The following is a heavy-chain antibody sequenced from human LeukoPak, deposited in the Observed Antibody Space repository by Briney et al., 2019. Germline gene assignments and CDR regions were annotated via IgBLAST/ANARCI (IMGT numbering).Heavy chain of an antibody. J-gene: IGHJ4*02. Sequence: GGSLRLSCVASGFSVSSNYMSWVWQAPGKGLEWVSVIYSGATTYYADSVNGRFTISRDNSKNTLYLQMNSLRAEDTAVYYCAKSYSSGWHVFDSWGQGTLVTVSS. V-gene: IGHV3-66*01. CDR3: AKSYSSGWHVFDS. D-gene: IGHD6-19*01. CDR1: GFSVSSNY. CDR2: IYSGATT.